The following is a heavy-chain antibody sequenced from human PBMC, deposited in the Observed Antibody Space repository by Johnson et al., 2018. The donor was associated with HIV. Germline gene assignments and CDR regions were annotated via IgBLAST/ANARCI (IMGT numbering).Heavy chain of an antibody. V-gene: IGHV3-30*04. CDR1: GFTFSSYA. CDR3: ARVEQQLWLRGAFYI. CDR2: ISYDGSNK. Sequence: QVQLVESGGGVVQPGRSLRLSCAASGFTFSSYAMHWVRQAPGKGLEWVAVISYDGSNKYYADSVKGRFTISRDNSKKTLYLQMKSLGAEDKAVYYCARVEQQLWLRGAFYIWCQGTMVTVSS. D-gene: IGHD5-18*01. J-gene: IGHJ3*02.